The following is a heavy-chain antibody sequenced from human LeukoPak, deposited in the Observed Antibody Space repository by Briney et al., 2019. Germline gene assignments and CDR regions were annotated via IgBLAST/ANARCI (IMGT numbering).Heavy chain of an antibody. CDR1: GGTFSSYA. CDR2: IIPIFGTA. D-gene: IGHD1-26*01. CDR3: AREQGGSYHGDYFDY. V-gene: IGHV1-69*13. J-gene: IGHJ4*02. Sequence: GASVKVSCKASGGTFSSYAISWVRQAPGQGLEWMGGIIPIFGTANYAQKFQGRVTITADESTSTAYMELSSLRSEDTAVYYCAREQGGSYHGDYFDYWGQGTLVTVSS.